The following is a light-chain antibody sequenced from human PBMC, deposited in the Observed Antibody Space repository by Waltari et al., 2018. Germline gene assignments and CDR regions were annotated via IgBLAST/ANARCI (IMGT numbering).Light chain of an antibody. CDR3: HQSDSLPT. V-gene: IGKV6-21*01. Sequence: EVVLTQSPDFQSVTPKEKVTITCRASQNIGNNLHWYQQKPGQSPTPLIKYASQSFSGVPSRFSGSGSGTDFTLTIISLEAEDAATYYCHQSDSLPTFGGGTKVEIK. CDR1: QNIGNN. J-gene: IGKJ4*01. CDR2: YAS.